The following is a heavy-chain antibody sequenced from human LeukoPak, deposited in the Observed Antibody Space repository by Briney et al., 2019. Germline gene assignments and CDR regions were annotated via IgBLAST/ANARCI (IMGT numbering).Heavy chain of an antibody. Sequence: GGSLRLSCAASGFTFSDYYMSWIRQAPGKGLEWVSYISSSGSTIYYADSVKGRFTISRDNAKNSLYLQMNSLRAEDTAVYYCARAGYYDILTGPPIHGRPVDYWGQGTLVTVSS. CDR3: ARAGYYDILTGPPIHGRPVDY. V-gene: IGHV3-11*04. D-gene: IGHD3-9*01. CDR2: ISSSGSTI. CDR1: GFTFSDYY. J-gene: IGHJ4*02.